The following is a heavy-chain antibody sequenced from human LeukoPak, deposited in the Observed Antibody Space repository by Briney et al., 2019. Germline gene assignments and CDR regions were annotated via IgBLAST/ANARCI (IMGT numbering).Heavy chain of an antibody. CDR3: AKAGIAMIVVAEIDY. CDR1: GFTFSSYG. J-gene: IGHJ4*02. D-gene: IGHD3-22*01. V-gene: IGHV3-30*18. CDR2: ISYDGSNK. Sequence: GGSLRLSCASSGFTFSSYGMHWVRQAPGKGLEWVAVISYDGSNKYYADSVKGRFTISRDNSKNTLYLQMNSLRAEDTAVYYCAKAGIAMIVVAEIDYWGQGTLVTVSS.